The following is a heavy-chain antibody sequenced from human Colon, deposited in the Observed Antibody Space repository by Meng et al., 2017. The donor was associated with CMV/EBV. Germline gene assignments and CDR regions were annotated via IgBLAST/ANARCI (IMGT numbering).Heavy chain of an antibody. CDR3: AKGGVDTSMIYFYDMDV. D-gene: IGHD5-18*01. V-gene: IGHV3-53*01. Sequence: GESLKISCSASGFPIVSHYMAWVRQAPGKGLEWVSLIYAVGTPYYADSVKGRFTISRDNAKKSLYLQMNSLRAEDSAVYYCAKGGVDTSMIYFYDMDVWGQGTTVTVSS. J-gene: IGHJ6*02. CDR2: IYAVGTP. CDR1: GFPIVSHY.